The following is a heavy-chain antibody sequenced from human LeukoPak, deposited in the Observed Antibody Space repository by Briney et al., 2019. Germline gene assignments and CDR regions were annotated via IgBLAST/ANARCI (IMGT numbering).Heavy chain of an antibody. V-gene: IGHV4-39*01. Sequence: SETLSLTCTVSGGSTSSSSYYWGWIRQPPGKGLEWIGSIYYSGSTYYNPSLKSRVTISVDTSKNQFSLKLSSVTAADTAVYYCARGVAPSIAAAGTILSFDYWGQGTLVTVSS. D-gene: IGHD6-13*01. CDR1: GGSTSSSSYY. CDR3: ARGVAPSIAAAGTILSFDY. J-gene: IGHJ4*02. CDR2: IYYSGST.